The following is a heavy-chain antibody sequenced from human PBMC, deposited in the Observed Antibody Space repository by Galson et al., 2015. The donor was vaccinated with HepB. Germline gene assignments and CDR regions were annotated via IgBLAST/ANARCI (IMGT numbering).Heavy chain of an antibody. Sequence: SLRLSCAASGFTYSSYAMHWVRQAPRKGLEYVSAISSNGGSTYYADSVKGRFTISRDNSKNTLYLQMSSLRAEDTAVYYCVKGTYSGYELFDYWGQGTLVTVSS. CDR3: VKGTYSGYELFDY. CDR1: GFTYSSYA. CDR2: ISSNGGST. V-gene: IGHV3-64D*06. D-gene: IGHD5-12*01. J-gene: IGHJ4*02.